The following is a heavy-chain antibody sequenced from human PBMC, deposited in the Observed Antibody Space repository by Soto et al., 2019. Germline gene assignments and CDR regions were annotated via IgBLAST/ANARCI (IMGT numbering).Heavy chain of an antibody. CDR1: GFTFSSDG. J-gene: IGHJ4*02. V-gene: IGHV3-30*03. CDR2: ISYDGSNK. CDR3: ATAEVDY. Sequence: VGSLRLSCAASGFTFSSDGMHWVRQAPGKGLEWVAVISYDGSNKYYADSVKGRFTVSRDNAKNTLYLQMNSLRAEDTAVYYCATAEVDYWGPGTLVTVSS.